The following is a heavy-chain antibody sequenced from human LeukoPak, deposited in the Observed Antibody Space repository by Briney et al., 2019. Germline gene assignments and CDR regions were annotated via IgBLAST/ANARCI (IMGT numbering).Heavy chain of an antibody. Sequence: GGSLRLSCAASGFTFDDYGMSWVRQARGKGLEWVSGINWNGGSTGYADSVKGRFTISRDNAKNSLYLQMNSLRAEDTALYYCARDRPPGYCSSTSCYEFDYWGQGTLVTVSS. V-gene: IGHV3-20*04. CDR2: INWNGGST. J-gene: IGHJ4*02. CDR1: GFTFDDYG. CDR3: ARDRPPGYCSSTSCYEFDY. D-gene: IGHD2-2*01.